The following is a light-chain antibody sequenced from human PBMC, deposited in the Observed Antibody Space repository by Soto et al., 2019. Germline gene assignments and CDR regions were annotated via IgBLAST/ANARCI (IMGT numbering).Light chain of an antibody. CDR2: GNS. Sequence: QSVLTQPPSVSGAPGQRVTISCTGSSSNIGAGYDVHWYQQLPGTAPKLLIYGNSNRPSGVPDRFSGSKSGTSASLAITGLQAEDEADYYCQSYDSSLSCRGVVFGGGTKVTVL. CDR3: QSYDSSLSCRGVV. V-gene: IGLV1-40*01. J-gene: IGLJ2*01. CDR1: SSNIGAGYD.